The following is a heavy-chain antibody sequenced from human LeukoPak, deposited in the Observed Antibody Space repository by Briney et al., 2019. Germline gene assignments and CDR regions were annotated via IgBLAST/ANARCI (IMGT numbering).Heavy chain of an antibody. CDR3: ARDFDGSAHDAFDI. CDR1: GYTFTSYA. CDR2: INAGNGNT. J-gene: IGHJ3*02. V-gene: IGHV1-3*01. Sequence: ASVKVSCKASGYTFTSYAMHWVRQAPGQRLEWMGWINAGNGNTKYSQKLQGRVTMTTDTSTSTAYMELRSLRSDDTAVYYCARDFDGSAHDAFDIWGQGTMVTVSS. D-gene: IGHD5-24*01.